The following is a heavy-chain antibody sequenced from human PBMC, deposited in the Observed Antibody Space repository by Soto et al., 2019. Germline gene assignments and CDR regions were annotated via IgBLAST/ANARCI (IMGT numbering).Heavy chain of an antibody. CDR1: GFTFSSYG. V-gene: IGHV3-30*18. Sequence: QVQLVESGGGVVQPGRSLRLSCAASGFTFSSYGMHWVRQAPGKGLEWVAVIAYDGSNKYYADSVKGQFTISRDNSKNTLYLQINSLRAADTAVYYCAKVTAAGKYYEYYYGMNVWGQGTTVTVSS. CDR2: IAYDGSNK. D-gene: IGHD6-13*01. CDR3: AKVTAAGKYYEYYYGMNV. J-gene: IGHJ6*02.